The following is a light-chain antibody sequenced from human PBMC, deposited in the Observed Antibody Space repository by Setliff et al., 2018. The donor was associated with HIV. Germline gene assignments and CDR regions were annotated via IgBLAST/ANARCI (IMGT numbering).Light chain of an antibody. CDR2: EVR. J-gene: IGLJ1*01. V-gene: IGLV2-14*01. CDR3: SSYTSSSPPYV. CDR1: SSDVGGYNY. Sequence: QSALTQAASVSGSPGQSITISCTGSSSDVGGYNYVSWYQQHPGKAPKLMIYEVRNRPSGVSNRFSGSKSGNTASLTISGLQAEDEADYYCSSYTSSSPPYVFGSGTKVTVL.